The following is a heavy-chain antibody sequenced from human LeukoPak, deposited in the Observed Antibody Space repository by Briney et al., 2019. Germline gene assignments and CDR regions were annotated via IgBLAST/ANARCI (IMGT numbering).Heavy chain of an antibody. CDR1: GGSISSYY. V-gene: IGHV4-4*07. J-gene: IGHJ5*02. CDR2: IYTSGST. Sequence: PSETLSLTCTVSGGSISSYYWSWIRQPAGKELEWIGLIYTSGSTNYNPSLKSRVTMSVDTSKNQFSLKLSSETAADTAVSYCARDRAAAGTVLDPWGQGTLVTVSS. CDR3: ARDRAAAGTVLDP. D-gene: IGHD6-13*01.